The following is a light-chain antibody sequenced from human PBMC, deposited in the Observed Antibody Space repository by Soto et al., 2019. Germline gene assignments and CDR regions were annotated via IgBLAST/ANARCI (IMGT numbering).Light chain of an antibody. Sequence: EVVLTQSPGTLSLSPGERATLSCRASESVSSSFLTWYQQKPGQAPRLLIYGASTRATGIPARFSGSGSGTDFTLTISSLEPEDFAVYYCQQRSNWPTFGQGTRLEI. CDR2: GAS. CDR1: ESVSSSF. J-gene: IGKJ5*01. V-gene: IGKV3D-20*02. CDR3: QQRSNWPT.